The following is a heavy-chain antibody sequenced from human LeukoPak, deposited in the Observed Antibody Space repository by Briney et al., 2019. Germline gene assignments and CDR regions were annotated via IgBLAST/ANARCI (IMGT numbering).Heavy chain of an antibody. Sequence: GGSLRLSCAASGVNVSSDYMSWVRQAPGKGLEWVSLTYSGGNPYYADSVKGRFTIYRHNTKNTLYLQMTNLRTEDTAIYYCANRMSFGGPGTLVTVSS. D-gene: IGHD3-10*01. CDR3: ANRMSF. CDR1: GVNVSSDY. CDR2: TYSGGNP. J-gene: IGHJ4*02. V-gene: IGHV3-53*04.